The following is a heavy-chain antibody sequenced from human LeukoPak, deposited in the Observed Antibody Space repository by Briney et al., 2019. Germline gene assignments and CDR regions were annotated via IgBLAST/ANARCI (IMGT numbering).Heavy chain of an antibody. D-gene: IGHD3-3*01. CDR3: AREVSDFRYYMDV. Sequence: GGSLRLSCAASGFTFSGFGMDWVRQAPGKGLEWVSVIYSGGSTYYADSVKGRFTISRDNSKNTLYLQMNSLRAGDTAVYYCAREVSDFRYYMDVWGKGTTVTVSS. J-gene: IGHJ6*03. V-gene: IGHV3-66*02. CDR1: GFTFSGFG. CDR2: IYSGGST.